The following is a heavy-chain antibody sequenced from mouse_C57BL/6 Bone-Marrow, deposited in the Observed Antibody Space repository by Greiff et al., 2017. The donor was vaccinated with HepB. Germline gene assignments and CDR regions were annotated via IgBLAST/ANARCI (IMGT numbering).Heavy chain of an antibody. V-gene: IGHV1-64*01. Sequence: QVQLKQSGAELVKPGASVKLSCKASGYTFTSYWMHWVKQRPGQGLEWIGMIHPNSGSTNYNEKFKSKATLTVDKSSSTAYMQLSSLTSEDSAVYYCARWGTSTMITNYYAMDYWGQGTSVTVSS. J-gene: IGHJ4*01. D-gene: IGHD2-4*01. CDR3: ARWGTSTMITNYYAMDY. CDR1: GYTFTSYW. CDR2: IHPNSGST.